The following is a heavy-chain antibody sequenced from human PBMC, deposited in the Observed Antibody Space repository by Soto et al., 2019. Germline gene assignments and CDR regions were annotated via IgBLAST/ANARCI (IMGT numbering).Heavy chain of an antibody. Sequence: EVQLLESGGGLVQPGGSLRLSCAASGFTFSTYVMNWVRQAPGKGLEYVSAITASGDNTFYAHSVKGRFAISRDNSKNIQYMQMSSLRAEDTAVYYCESDTGMGTYYDTGRRHGGDYWGHGTLVTVSS. CDR1: GFTFSTYV. CDR3: ESDTGMGTYYDTGRRHGGDY. J-gene: IGHJ4*01. V-gene: IGHV3-23*01. CDR2: ITASGDNT. D-gene: IGHD3-22*01.